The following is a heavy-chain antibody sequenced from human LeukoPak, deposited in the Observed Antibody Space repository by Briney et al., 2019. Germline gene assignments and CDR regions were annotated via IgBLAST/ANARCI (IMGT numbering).Heavy chain of an antibody. V-gene: IGHV4-59*01. CDR3: ARDPTTVTKGLDI. J-gene: IGHJ3*02. Sequence: SETLSLTCTVSGGSISSYYWSWLRQPPGKGLEWIGYISYIGSTNYNPSLKSRVTISVDTSKNQFTLKLSSVTAADAAVYFCARDPTTVTKGLDIWGQGTMVTVSS. CDR2: ISYIGST. CDR1: GGSISSYY. D-gene: IGHD4-17*01.